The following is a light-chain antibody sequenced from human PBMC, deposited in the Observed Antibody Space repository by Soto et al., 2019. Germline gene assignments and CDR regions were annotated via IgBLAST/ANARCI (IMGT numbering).Light chain of an antibody. Sequence: EIVLTQSPATLSLSPGERATLSCRASQSVSSYLAWYQQKPGQAPRLLIYDASNRATGIPARFSGSGSGTDLTLTIGSLEPEDFAVYSCQQRTNWPITFGRGTRLEIK. V-gene: IGKV3-11*01. CDR2: DAS. CDR1: QSVSSY. J-gene: IGKJ5*01. CDR3: QQRTNWPIT.